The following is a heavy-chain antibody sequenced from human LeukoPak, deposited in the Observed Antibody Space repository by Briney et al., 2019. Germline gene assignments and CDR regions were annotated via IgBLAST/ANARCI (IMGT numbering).Heavy chain of an antibody. CDR2: LSSSGSV. D-gene: IGHD5-12*01. Sequence: PSETLSLTCAVYGGSFSGYYWGWIRQPPGKGLEWIGSLSSSGSVYYNPSLKSRVTVSIDTSKNQFSLRLTSVIAADTAVYYCARHAVVDAYPRYFQHWGQGTLITVSS. V-gene: IGHV4-39*01. CDR3: ARHAVVDAYPRYFQH. CDR1: GGSFSGYY. J-gene: IGHJ1*01.